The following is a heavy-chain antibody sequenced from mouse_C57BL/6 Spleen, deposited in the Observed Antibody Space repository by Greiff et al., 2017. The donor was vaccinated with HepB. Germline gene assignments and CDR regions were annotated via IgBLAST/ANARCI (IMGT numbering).Heavy chain of an antibody. CDR1: GYAFSSSW. D-gene: IGHD3-2*02. CDR3: ARSGDSSGLLYYYAMDY. Sequence: VMLVESGPELVKPGASVKISCKASGYAFSSSWMNWVKQRPGKGLEWIGRIYPGDGDTNYNGKFKGKATLTADKSSSTAYMQLSSLTSEDSAVYFCARSGDSSGLLYYYAMDYWGQGTSVTVSS. CDR2: IYPGDGDT. J-gene: IGHJ4*01. V-gene: IGHV1-82*01.